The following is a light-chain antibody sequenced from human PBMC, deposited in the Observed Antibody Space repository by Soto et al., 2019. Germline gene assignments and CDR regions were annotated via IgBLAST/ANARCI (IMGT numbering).Light chain of an antibody. CDR1: SIGSKT. J-gene: IGLJ1*01. CDR2: DDS. V-gene: IGLV3-21*02. Sequence: SYELTQPPSMSVAPGQTARITCGGNSIGSKTVHWYQQKAGQAPVLVVYDDSDRPSGIPERFSGSNSGNTATLTISRVEAGDEADYYCQVWDVSTVHYVFGTGTKVTVL. CDR3: QVWDVSTVHYV.